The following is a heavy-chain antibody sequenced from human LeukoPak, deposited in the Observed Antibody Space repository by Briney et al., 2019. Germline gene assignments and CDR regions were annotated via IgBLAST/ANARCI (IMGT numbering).Heavy chain of an antibody. CDR1: GGSISSGGYY. Sequence: RSETLSLTCTVSGGSISSGGYYWSWIRQHPGKGLEWIGYIYYSGSTYYNPSLKSRVTISVDTSKNQFSLKLSSVTAADTAVYYCAVGYYGSGTPFDYWGQGTLVTVSS. D-gene: IGHD3-10*01. CDR3: AVGYYGSGTPFDY. V-gene: IGHV4-31*03. J-gene: IGHJ4*02. CDR2: IYYSGST.